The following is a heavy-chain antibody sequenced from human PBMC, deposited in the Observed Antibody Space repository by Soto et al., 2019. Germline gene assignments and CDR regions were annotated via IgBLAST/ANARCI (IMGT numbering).Heavy chain of an antibody. D-gene: IGHD3-22*01. Sequence: GGSLRLSCEASGFTFSSYGMHWVRQAPGKGLEWVAVISYDGSNKYYADSVKGRFTISRDNSKNTLYLQMNSLRAEDTAVYYCANSPNTYYYDSSGYYPTSLAPDAFDIWGQGTMVTVSS. CDR3: ANSPNTYYYDSSGYYPTSLAPDAFDI. CDR2: ISYDGSNK. V-gene: IGHV3-30*18. CDR1: GFTFSSYG. J-gene: IGHJ3*02.